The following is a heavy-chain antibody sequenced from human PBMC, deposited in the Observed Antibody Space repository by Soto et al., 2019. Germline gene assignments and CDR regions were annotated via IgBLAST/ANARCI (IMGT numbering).Heavy chain of an antibody. CDR2: ISAYNGNT. CDR1: GYTFTSYG. CDR3: ARDDEDTAMVYFDY. D-gene: IGHD5-18*01. J-gene: IGHJ4*02. Sequence: GASVKVSCKASGYTFTSYGISWVRQAPGQGLEWMGWISAYNGNTNYAQKLQGRVTMTTDTSTSTAYMELRSLRSDDTAVYYCARDDEDTAMVYFDYWGQGTPVTVSS. V-gene: IGHV1-18*01.